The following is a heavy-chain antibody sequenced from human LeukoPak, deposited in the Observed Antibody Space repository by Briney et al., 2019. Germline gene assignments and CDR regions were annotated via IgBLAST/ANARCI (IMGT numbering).Heavy chain of an antibody. V-gene: IGHV4-61*02. D-gene: IGHD5-18*01. CDR1: GGSISSGSYY. CDR3: ARYRWGYSLKENHYYYYGMDV. Sequence: SETLSLTCTVSGGSISSGSYYWSWIRQPAGKGLEWIGRIYTSGSTNYNPSLKSRVTISVDTSKNQFSLKLSSVTAADTAVYYCARYRWGYSLKENHYYYYGMDVWGQGTTVTVSS. J-gene: IGHJ6*02. CDR2: IYTSGST.